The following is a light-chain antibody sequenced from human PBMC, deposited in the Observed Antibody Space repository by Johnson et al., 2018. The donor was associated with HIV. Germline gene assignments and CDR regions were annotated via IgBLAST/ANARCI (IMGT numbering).Light chain of an antibody. V-gene: IGLV1-51*01. CDR2: DND. Sequence: QSVLTQPPSVSAAPGQKVTISCSGSSSNIGNNRVSWYQQLPGTAPKLLIYDNDKRPLGIPDRFSGSKSGTSATLGITGLQTGDEADYYCGTWDNSLVPVYVFGTATKVTVL. CDR3: GTWDNSLVPVYV. CDR1: SSNIGNNR. J-gene: IGLJ1*01.